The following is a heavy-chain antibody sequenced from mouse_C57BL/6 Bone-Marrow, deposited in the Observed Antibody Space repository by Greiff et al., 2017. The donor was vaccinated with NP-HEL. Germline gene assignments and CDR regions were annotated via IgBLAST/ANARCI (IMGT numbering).Heavy chain of an antibody. Sequence: QVQLQQPGAELVKPGASVKLSCKASGYTFTSYWMHWVKQRPGRGLEWIGRIDPNSGSTKYNEKFKSKATLTVDKPSSTAYMQLSSLTSEDSAVFYGAREDDGYYDYVDYWGQGTTLTVSS. CDR3: AREDDGYYDYVDY. D-gene: IGHD2-3*01. J-gene: IGHJ2*01. CDR1: GYTFTSYW. CDR2: IDPNSGST. V-gene: IGHV1-72*01.